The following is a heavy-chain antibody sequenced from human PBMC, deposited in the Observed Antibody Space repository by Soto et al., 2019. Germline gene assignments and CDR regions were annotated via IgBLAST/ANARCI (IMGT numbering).Heavy chain of an antibody. J-gene: IGHJ5*02. CDR3: VHRKCAGDCRPGRDWFDP. D-gene: IGHD2-21*02. Sequence: QITLKEAGPTLVKPTQTLTLTCTFSGFSLGTSGAGVGWIRQPPGKALEWLALLYWDDNNHYSPSLNSRLTITKGTSKNQVVLTMTNMDPEDTATYYCVHRKCAGDCRPGRDWFDPWGQGTLVTVSS. CDR1: GFSLGTSGAG. V-gene: IGHV2-5*02. CDR2: LYWDDNN.